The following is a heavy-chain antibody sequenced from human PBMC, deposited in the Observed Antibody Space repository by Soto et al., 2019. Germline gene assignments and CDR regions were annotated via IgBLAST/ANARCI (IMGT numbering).Heavy chain of an antibody. CDR3: ARVQDTIFGVVSNYGMDV. CDR2: IYYSGST. CDR1: GGSISSSSYY. V-gene: IGHV4-39*07. Sequence: SETLSLTCTVSGGSISSSSYYWGWIRQPPGKGLEWIGSIYYSGSTYYNPSLKSRVTISVDTSKNQFSLKLSSVTAADTAVYYCARVQDTIFGVVSNYGMDVWGQGTTVTVSS. J-gene: IGHJ6*02. D-gene: IGHD3-3*01.